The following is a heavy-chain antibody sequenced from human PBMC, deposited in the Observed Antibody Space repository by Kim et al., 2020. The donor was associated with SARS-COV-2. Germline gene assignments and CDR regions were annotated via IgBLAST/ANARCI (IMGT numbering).Heavy chain of an antibody. J-gene: IGHJ4*02. V-gene: IGHV3-15*01. Sequence: APVKGRFTISRDDSKNTLYLQMTSLKTEDTAVYYCTTDLAVIAAAGSFDYWGQGTLVTVSS. CDR3: TTDLAVIAAAGSFDY. D-gene: IGHD6-13*01.